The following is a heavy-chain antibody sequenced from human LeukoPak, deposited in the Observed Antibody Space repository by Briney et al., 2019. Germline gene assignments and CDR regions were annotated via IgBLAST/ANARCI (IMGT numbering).Heavy chain of an antibody. D-gene: IGHD2-2*01. CDR3: ARAPPCSSTSCYAMDV. CDR1: GYTFTGYY. J-gene: IGHJ6*03. V-gene: IGHV1-2*02. Sequence: ASVKVSCKASGYTFTGYYMHWVRQSPGQGLEWMGWINPNSGGTNYAQKFQGRVTMTRDTSISTAYMELSRLRSDDTAVYYCARAPPCSSTSCYAMDVWGKGTTVTVSS. CDR2: INPNSGGT.